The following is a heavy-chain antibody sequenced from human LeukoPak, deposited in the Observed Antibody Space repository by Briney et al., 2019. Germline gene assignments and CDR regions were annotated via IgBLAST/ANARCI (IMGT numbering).Heavy chain of an antibody. D-gene: IGHD6-19*01. J-gene: IGHJ4*02. Sequence: SETLSLTCAVYGGSFSGYYWSWIRQPPGKGLEWIGEINHSGSTNYNPSLKSRVTISVDTSKNQFSLKLSSVTAADTAVYYCARMGVGWYSSGSTHSGYFDFWGQGTLVTVSS. CDR2: INHSGST. V-gene: IGHV4-34*01. CDR3: ARMGVGWYSSGSTHSGYFDF. CDR1: GGSFSGYY.